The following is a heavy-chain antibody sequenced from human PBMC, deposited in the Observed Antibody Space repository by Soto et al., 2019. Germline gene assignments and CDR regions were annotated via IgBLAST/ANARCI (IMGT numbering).Heavy chain of an antibody. J-gene: IGHJ6*02. Sequence: QVQLVESGGAVVHLGRPLRPPCPASGLTLISIGLTWVGRPQGRGLGWGAVLSNDGSKKYYADSVKGRFTISRDNSKNTLYLQMNSLRAEDTAVYYCAKGPAIVLVPAAMNYYYGMDVWGQGTTVTVSS. D-gene: IGHD2-2*01. CDR3: AKGPAIVLVPAAMNYYYGMDV. CDR1: GLTLISIG. V-gene: IGHV3-30*18. CDR2: LSNDGSKK.